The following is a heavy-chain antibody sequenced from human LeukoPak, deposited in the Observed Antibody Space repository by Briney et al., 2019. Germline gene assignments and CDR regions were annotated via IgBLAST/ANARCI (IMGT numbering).Heavy chain of an antibody. CDR2: IWYDGSNK. CDR3: AKDHYGSGSYIDY. CDR1: GFTFSSYG. D-gene: IGHD3-10*01. V-gene: IGHV3-33*06. J-gene: IGHJ4*02. Sequence: PGRSLRLSCAASGFTFSSYGMHWVRQAPGKGLEWVAVIWYDGSNKYYADSVKGRLTISRDNSKNTLYLQMNSLRAEDTAVYYCAKDHYGSGSYIDYWGQGTLVTVSS.